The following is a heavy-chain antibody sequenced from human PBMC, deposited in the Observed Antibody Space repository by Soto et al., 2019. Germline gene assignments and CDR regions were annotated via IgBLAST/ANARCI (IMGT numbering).Heavy chain of an antibody. Sequence: EVQLVESGGGLIQPGGSLRLSCAVSGFTVSNNYMSWVRQAPGKGLEGVSVIYSGGYTAYGDSVKGRFTIPRDNSKSTLYLQTNGQKADDAGVYYCASRPGGGYWGQGTLVTVSS. J-gene: IGHJ4*02. CDR3: ASRPGGGY. V-gene: IGHV3-53*01. CDR1: GFTVSNNY. D-gene: IGHD6-6*01. CDR2: IYSGGYT.